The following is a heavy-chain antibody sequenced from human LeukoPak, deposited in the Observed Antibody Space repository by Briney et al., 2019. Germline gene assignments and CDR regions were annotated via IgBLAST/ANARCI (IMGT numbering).Heavy chain of an antibody. D-gene: IGHD6-13*01. CDR1: GFTFSDYD. CDR2: ISSSGSTI. Sequence: GGSPRLSCAASGFTFSDYDMSWIRQAPGKGLEWVSYISSSGSTIYYADSVKGRFTISRDNAKNSLYLQMNSLRAEDTAVYYCARDSPPPGYDYWGQGTLVTVSS. V-gene: IGHV3-11*01. CDR3: ARDSPPPGYDY. J-gene: IGHJ4*02.